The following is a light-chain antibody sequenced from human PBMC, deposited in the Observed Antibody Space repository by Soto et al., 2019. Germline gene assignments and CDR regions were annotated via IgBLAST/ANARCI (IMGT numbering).Light chain of an antibody. CDR2: GAS. CDR3: HQYDAAVWT. CDR1: QTLTSRY. Sequence: EIVLTQSPGALSLSPGERVTLSCRASQTLTSRYLSWYQQKLGQSPRLLIYGASIRAPGIPDRFSGSGSGTDFTLTISRLEAEDFAMYYCHQYDAAVWTFGQGTKIEI. V-gene: IGKV3-20*01. J-gene: IGKJ1*01.